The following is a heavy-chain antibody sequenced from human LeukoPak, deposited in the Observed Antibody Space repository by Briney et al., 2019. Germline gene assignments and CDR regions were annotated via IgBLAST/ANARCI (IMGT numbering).Heavy chain of an antibody. D-gene: IGHD2-2*01. CDR3: ARGCWGSTTCHNWFDP. Sequence: AGSRRLSCAASGFALGTYSMNWVRQAPGKGLQWVSYIRSSGYITYYAGTVRGRFTISRDNANNSLYLQMNSLRDEDTAVYYCARGCWGSTTCHNWFDPWGQGTLVTVSS. CDR1: GFALGTYS. V-gene: IGHV3-48*02. CDR2: IRSSGYIT. J-gene: IGHJ5*02.